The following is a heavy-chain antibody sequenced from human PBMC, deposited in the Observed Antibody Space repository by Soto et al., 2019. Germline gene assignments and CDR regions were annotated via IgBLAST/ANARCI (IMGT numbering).Heavy chain of an antibody. V-gene: IGHV4-34*01. CDR3: ARCQGVRGVIGAFDI. CDR1: GGSFSGYY. CDR2: INHSGST. D-gene: IGHD3-10*01. J-gene: IGHJ3*02. Sequence: SETLSLTCAVYGGSFSGYYWSWIRQPPGKGLEWIGEINHSGSTNYNPSLKSRVTISVDTSKNHFSLKLSSVTAADTAVYYCARCQGVRGVIGAFDIWGQGTMVTVSS.